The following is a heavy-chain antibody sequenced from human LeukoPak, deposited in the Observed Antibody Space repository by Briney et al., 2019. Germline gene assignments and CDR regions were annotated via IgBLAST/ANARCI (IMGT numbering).Heavy chain of an antibody. D-gene: IGHD3-22*01. Sequence: SETLSLTCTVSGGSISSYYWSWIRQPPGKGLEWIGEINQSGSTNYNPSLKSRVTISVDTSKNQFSLKLSSVTAADTAVYYCARGLAGYYDSSGYYVFDYWGQGTLVTVSS. V-gene: IGHV4-34*01. CDR2: INQSGST. CDR1: GGSISSYY. J-gene: IGHJ4*02. CDR3: ARGLAGYYDSSGYYVFDY.